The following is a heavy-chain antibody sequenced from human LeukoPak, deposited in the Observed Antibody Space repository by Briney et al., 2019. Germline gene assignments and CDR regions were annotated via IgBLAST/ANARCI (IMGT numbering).Heavy chain of an antibody. V-gene: IGHV1-8*01. Sequence: ASVKVSCKASGYTFTSYDINWVRQATEQGLEWMGWMNPNSGNTGYAQKFQGRVTMTRNTSISTAYMELSSLRSEDTAVYYCARVGDSSGYYLGWGQGTLVTVSS. CDR2: MNPNSGNT. J-gene: IGHJ4*02. CDR1: GYTFTSYD. CDR3: ARVGDSSGYYLG. D-gene: IGHD3-22*01.